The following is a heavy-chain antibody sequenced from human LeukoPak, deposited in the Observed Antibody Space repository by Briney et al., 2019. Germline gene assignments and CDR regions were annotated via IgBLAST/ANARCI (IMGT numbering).Heavy chain of an antibody. CDR1: GGTFSSYA. Sequence: ASVKVSCKASGGTFSSYAISWVRQAPGQGLEWMGWISAYNGNTNYAQKLQGRVTMTTDTSTSTAYMELRSLRSDDTAVYYCARDPGPHTTRDDAFDIWGQGTMVTVSS. CDR2: ISAYNGNT. CDR3: ARDPGPHTTRDDAFDI. D-gene: IGHD4-17*01. J-gene: IGHJ3*02. V-gene: IGHV1-18*01.